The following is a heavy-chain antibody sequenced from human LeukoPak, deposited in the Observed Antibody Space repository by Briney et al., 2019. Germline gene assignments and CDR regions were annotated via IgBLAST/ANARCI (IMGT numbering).Heavy chain of an antibody. V-gene: IGHV3-23*01. J-gene: IGHJ4*02. CDR3: AKAPRYCSGGSCYSGATY. D-gene: IGHD2-15*01. CDR1: GFTFSSYA. Sequence: GGSLRLSCAASGFTFSSYAMSWVRQAPGKGLEWVSAISGSGGSTYYADSVKVRFTISRDNSKNTLYLQMNSLRAEDTAVYYCAKAPRYCSGGSCYSGATYWGQGTLVTVSS. CDR2: ISGSGGST.